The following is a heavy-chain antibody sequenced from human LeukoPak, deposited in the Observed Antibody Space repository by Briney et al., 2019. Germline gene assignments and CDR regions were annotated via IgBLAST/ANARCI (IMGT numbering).Heavy chain of an antibody. D-gene: IGHD2-15*01. J-gene: IGHJ3*02. V-gene: IGHV3-21*01. Sequence: GGPLRLSCAASGFTFSSYSMNWVRQAPGKGLEWVSSISSSSSYIYYADSVKGRFTISRDNAKNSLYLQMNSLRAEDTAVYYCARDHGSAFDIWGQGTMVTVSS. CDR2: ISSSSSYI. CDR3: ARDHGSAFDI. CDR1: GFTFSSYS.